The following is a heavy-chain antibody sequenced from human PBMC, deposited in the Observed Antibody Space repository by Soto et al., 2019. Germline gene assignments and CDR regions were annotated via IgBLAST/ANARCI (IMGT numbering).Heavy chain of an antibody. Sequence: GGSLRLSCAASGCTFSSYGMSWVRQAPGKGLEWVSAISGSGGSTYYADSVKGRFTISRDNSKNTLYLQMNSLRAEDAAVYFCARDLHDSGIAYWGQGTLVTVSS. CDR3: ARDLHDSGIAY. CDR1: GCTFSSYG. D-gene: IGHD3-22*01. V-gene: IGHV3-23*01. CDR2: ISGSGGST. J-gene: IGHJ4*02.